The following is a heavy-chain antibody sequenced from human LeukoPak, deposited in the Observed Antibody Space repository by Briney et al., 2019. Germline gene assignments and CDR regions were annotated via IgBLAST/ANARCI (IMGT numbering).Heavy chain of an antibody. J-gene: IGHJ6*03. Sequence: GGSLRLSCAASGFTFSSYGMSWVRQAPGKGLEWVSAISGSGGSTYYADSVKGRFTISRDNSKNTLYLQMNSLRAEDTAVYYCAKPLEWLVVSYYYYYMDVWGKGTTVTVSS. CDR1: GFTFSSYG. CDR3: AKPLEWLVVSYYYYYMDV. V-gene: IGHV3-23*01. CDR2: ISGSGGST. D-gene: IGHD6-19*01.